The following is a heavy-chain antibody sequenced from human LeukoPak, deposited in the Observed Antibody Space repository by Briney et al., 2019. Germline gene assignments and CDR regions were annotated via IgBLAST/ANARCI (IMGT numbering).Heavy chain of an antibody. CDR1: GYTFTGYY. V-gene: IGHV1-2*02. CDR3: ARGEGIVGAMSFDY. D-gene: IGHD1-26*01. CDR2: INPNSGGT. J-gene: IGHJ4*02. Sequence: ASVKVSCKASGYTFTGYYMHWVRQAPGQGLEWMGWINPNSGGTNYAQKFQGRVTMTRDTSVSTAYMELSRLRSDDTAVYYCARGEGIVGAMSFDYWGQGTLVTVSS.